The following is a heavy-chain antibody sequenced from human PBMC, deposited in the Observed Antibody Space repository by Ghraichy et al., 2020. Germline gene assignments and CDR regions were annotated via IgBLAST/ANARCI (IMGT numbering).Heavy chain of an antibody. J-gene: IGHJ6*03. CDR3: ARDVAYSSGWYGYYYYYMDV. D-gene: IGHD6-19*01. CDR2: IIPIFGTA. V-gene: IGHV1-69*13. Sequence: SVKVSCKASGGTFSSYAISWVRQAPGQGLEWMGGIIPIFGTANYAQKFQGRVTITADESTSTAYMELSSLRSEDTAVYYCARDVAYSSGWYGYYYYYMDVWGKGTTVTVSS. CDR1: GGTFSSYA.